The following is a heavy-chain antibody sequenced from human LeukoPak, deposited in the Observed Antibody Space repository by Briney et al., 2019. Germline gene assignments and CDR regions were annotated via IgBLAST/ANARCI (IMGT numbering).Heavy chain of an antibody. J-gene: IGHJ4*02. CDR2: IYPRDGST. Sequence: ASVTVSCKASGYTFTSNYIHWVRQAPGQGLEWMGMIYPRDGSTSYAQKFQGRVTVTRDTSTSTVHMELSGLRSEDTAVYYCARDQEGFDYWGQGTLVTVSS. CDR1: GYTFTSNY. CDR3: ARDQEGFDY. V-gene: IGHV1-46*01.